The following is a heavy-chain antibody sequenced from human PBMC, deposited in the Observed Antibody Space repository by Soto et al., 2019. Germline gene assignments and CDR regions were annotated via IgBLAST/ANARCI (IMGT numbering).Heavy chain of an antibody. D-gene: IGHD3-3*01. CDR2: IYWDDDK. Sequence: QITLKESGPTLMKPTQTLTLTCNFSGFSLSTSGESVSWIRQPPGKALEWLALIYWDDDKRYSPSLKSRLTITKDTSKNQVVLTMTNMDPVDTGTYYCAHRGGVSEFLHYSLEAWGQGTTVTVSS. V-gene: IGHV2-5*02. CDR3: AHRGGVSEFLHYSLEA. CDR1: GFSLSTSGES. J-gene: IGHJ6*02.